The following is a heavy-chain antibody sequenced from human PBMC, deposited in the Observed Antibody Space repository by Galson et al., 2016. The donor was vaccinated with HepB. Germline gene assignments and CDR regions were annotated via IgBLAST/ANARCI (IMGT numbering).Heavy chain of an antibody. D-gene: IGHD2-15*01. CDR3: ARGRLPTSYRGLAY. Sequence: SLRLSCATSGFTYSTSWMHWVRQTPGKGLVWVSLINSDGSDTIYADSVKGRFTISRGNAKNTLYLQMNSLRVEDTAVYYCARGRLPTSYRGLAYWGQGTLVTVSS. J-gene: IGHJ4*02. V-gene: IGHV3-74*01. CDR2: INSDGSDT. CDR1: GFTYSTSW.